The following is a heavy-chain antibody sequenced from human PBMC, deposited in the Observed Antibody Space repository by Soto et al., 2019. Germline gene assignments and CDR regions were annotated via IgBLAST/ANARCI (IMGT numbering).Heavy chain of an antibody. D-gene: IGHD6-19*01. Sequence: ESGGGLVKPGGSLRLSCAASGFTFSDYYMSWIRQAPGKGLEWVSYISSSSSYTNYADSVKGRFTISRDNAKNSLYLQMNSLRAEDTAVYYCARAGSGWNVDFDYWGQGTLVTVSS. CDR3: ARAGSGWNVDFDY. V-gene: IGHV3-11*06. CDR2: ISSSSSYT. CDR1: GFTFSDYY. J-gene: IGHJ4*02.